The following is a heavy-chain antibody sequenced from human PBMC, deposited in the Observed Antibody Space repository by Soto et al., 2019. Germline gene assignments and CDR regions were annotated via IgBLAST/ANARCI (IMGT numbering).Heavy chain of an antibody. J-gene: IGHJ5*02. CDR3: ARDAATGEQWLVHWFDP. Sequence: SETLSLTCTVSGGSISSGGYYWSWIRQHPGKGLEWIGYIYYSGSTYYNTSLKSRVTISVDTSKNQFYLKLSSVTAADTAVYYCARDAATGEQWLVHWFDPWGQGTLVTVSS. CDR1: GGSISSGGYY. CDR2: IYYSGST. D-gene: IGHD6-19*01. V-gene: IGHV4-31*03.